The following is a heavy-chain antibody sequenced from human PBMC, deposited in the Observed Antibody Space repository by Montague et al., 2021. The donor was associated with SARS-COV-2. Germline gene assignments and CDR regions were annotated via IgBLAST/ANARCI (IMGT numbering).Heavy chain of an antibody. CDR2: IYYSGST. V-gene: IGHV4-39*01. D-gene: IGHD3-3*01. J-gene: IGHJ4*02. CDR1: GGSISSNSYF. Sequence: SETLSLTCTVSGGSISSNSYFWGWIRQPPGKGLEWIGSIYYSGSTYYNPSLKSRVTISIDTSKNQFSLKLSSVTAADAAVFYCARKTSSGRTIFGVVTASYCFDYWGQGTLVTVSS. CDR3: ARKTSSGRTIFGVVTASYCFDY.